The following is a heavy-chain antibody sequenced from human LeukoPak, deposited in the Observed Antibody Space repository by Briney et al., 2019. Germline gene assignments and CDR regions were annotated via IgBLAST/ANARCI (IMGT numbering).Heavy chain of an antibody. CDR1: GFSFSDYY. J-gene: IGHJ3*02. D-gene: IGHD3/OR15-3a*01. CDR3: VLDLFSSFAFDI. V-gene: IGHV3-11*06. CDR2: ISSSATYT. Sequence: PGGSLRLSCAASGFSFSDYYMNWIRQAPGKGLEWVSYISSSATYTDYAESVKGRFTVSRDNAKNSLHLQMNSLTAEDTAVYYCVLDLFSSFAFDIWGQGTMVTVSS.